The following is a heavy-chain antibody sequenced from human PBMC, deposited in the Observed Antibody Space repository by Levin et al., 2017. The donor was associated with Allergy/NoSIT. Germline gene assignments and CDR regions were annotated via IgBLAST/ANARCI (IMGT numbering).Heavy chain of an antibody. CDR3: ARVLLSIVVVPAAMSAFDS. J-gene: IGHJ3*02. CDR2: ISAYNGNT. V-gene: IGHV1-18*01. Sequence: ASVKVSCKASGYTFTSYGISWVRQAPGQGLEWMGWISAYNGNTNYAQKLQGRVTMTTDTSTSTAYMELRSLRSDDTAVYYCARVLLSIVVVPAAMSAFDSWGQGTMVTVSS. D-gene: IGHD2-2*01. CDR1: GYTFTSYG.